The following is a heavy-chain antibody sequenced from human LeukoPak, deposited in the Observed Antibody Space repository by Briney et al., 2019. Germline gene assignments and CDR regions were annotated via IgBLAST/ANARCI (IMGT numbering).Heavy chain of an antibody. CDR1: GFTFSSYG. Sequence: RGSLRLSCAASGFTFSSYGMHWVRQAPGKGLEWVAVISYDGSNKYYADSVKGRFTISRDNSKNTLYLQMNSLRAEDTAVYYCAKSGGYYYYYGMDVWGQGTTVTVSS. CDR3: AKSGGYYYYYGMDV. D-gene: IGHD3-16*01. V-gene: IGHV3-30*18. J-gene: IGHJ6*02. CDR2: ISYDGSNK.